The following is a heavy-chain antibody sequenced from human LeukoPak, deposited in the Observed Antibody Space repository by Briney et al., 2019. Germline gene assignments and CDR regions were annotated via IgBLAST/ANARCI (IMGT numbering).Heavy chain of an antibody. D-gene: IGHD6-13*01. V-gene: IGHV3-23*01. CDR1: GCTFSSYA. CDR3: AKGGEVGSSWYRYYFDY. Sequence: GGSLRLSCAASGCTFSSYAMSWVRQAPGKGLEWVSAISGSGGSTYYADSVNGRFTIVGDYSKQTLLMQSNGLDAEHTAVYYCAKGGEVGSSWYRYYFDYWGQGTLVTVSS. J-gene: IGHJ4*02. CDR2: ISGSGGST.